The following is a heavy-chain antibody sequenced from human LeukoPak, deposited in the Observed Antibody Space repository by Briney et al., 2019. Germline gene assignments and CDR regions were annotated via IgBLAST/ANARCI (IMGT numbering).Heavy chain of an antibody. Sequence: SETLSLTCTVSGVSISSYYWSWLRQPAGKGLEWIGRIYTSGSTNYNPSLKSRVTMSVDTSKNQFSLKLSSVTAADTAVYYCAREGLACSSTSCYGGNWFDPWGQGTLVTVSS. CDR1: GVSISSYY. D-gene: IGHD2-2*01. CDR3: AREGLACSSTSCYGGNWFDP. CDR2: IYTSGST. V-gene: IGHV4-4*07. J-gene: IGHJ5*02.